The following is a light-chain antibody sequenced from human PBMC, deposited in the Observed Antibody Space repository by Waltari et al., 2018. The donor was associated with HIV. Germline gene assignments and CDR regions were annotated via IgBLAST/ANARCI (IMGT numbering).Light chain of an antibody. CDR1: NIGSKS. CDR3: QVWDSSSDAYV. V-gene: IGLV3-21*04. CDR2: YDS. J-gene: IGLJ1*01. Sequence: SYVLAQPPSVSVAPGETARITCGGNNIGSKSVHWYQQKPGQAPVVVIYYDSDRPSGNPGRFSGSNSGNMATLTISRVEAGDEADYYCQVWDSSSDAYVFGTGTKVTVL.